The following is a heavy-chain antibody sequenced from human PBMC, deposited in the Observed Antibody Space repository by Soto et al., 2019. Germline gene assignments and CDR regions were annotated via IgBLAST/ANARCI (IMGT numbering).Heavy chain of an antibody. Sequence: PSETLSLTCTVSGASISSYYWSWIRQPPGKGLEWIGYIYYSGRTNYNPSLKSRVTISVDTSKNQFSLKLSSVPAADTAVYYCARSDGRYWGQGTLVTVSS. CDR1: GASISSYY. CDR3: ARSDGRY. CDR2: IYYSGRT. V-gene: IGHV4-59*01. J-gene: IGHJ4*02.